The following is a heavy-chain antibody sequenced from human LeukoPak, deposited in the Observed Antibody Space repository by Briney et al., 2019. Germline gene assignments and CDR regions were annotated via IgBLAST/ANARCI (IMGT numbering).Heavy chain of an antibody. D-gene: IGHD3-3*02. J-gene: IGHJ5*02. V-gene: IGHV1-8*01. CDR3: ARVNSIFGVVIRFDP. Sequence: ASVKVSCKASGYTFTSYDINWVRQATGQGLEWMGWMNPNSGNTGYAQKFQGRVTMTRNTSISTAYTELSSLRSEDTAVYYCARVNSIFGVVIRFDPWGQGTLVTVSS. CDR1: GYTFTSYD. CDR2: MNPNSGNT.